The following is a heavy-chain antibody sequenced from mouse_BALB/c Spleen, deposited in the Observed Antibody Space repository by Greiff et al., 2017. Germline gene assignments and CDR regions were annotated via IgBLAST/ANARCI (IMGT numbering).Heavy chain of an antibody. Sequence: EVMLVESGGGLVQPGGSRKLSCAASGFTFSSFGMHWVRQAPEKGLEWVAYISSGSSTIYYADTVKGRFTISRDNPKNTLFLQMTSLRSEDTAMYYCARSYYRYEAWFAYWGQGTLVTVSA. CDR2: ISSGSSTI. J-gene: IGHJ3*01. D-gene: IGHD2-14*01. CDR1: GFTFSSFG. V-gene: IGHV5-17*02. CDR3: ARSYYRYEAWFAY.